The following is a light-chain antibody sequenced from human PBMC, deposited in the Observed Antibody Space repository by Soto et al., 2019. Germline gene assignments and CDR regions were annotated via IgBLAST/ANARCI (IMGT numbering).Light chain of an antibody. J-gene: IGLJ1*01. V-gene: IGLV2-14*01. Sequence: QSVVTQPASVSGSSGQSITISCTGTSSAVGGYNYVSWYQQHPGKAPKLMIYDVSNRPSGVSNRFSGSKSGNTASLTISGLQAEDEADYYCSSYTSSSTRVFGTGTKVTVL. CDR3: SSYTSSSTRV. CDR1: SSAVGGYNY. CDR2: DVS.